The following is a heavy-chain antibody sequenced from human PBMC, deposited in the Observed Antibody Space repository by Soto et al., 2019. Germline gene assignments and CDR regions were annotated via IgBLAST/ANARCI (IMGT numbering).Heavy chain of an antibody. CDR3: ATHPAISATSFCGMDV. CDR2: MYYSGTT. Sequence: SETLSLTCSVSGASFSSSSYYWGWIRQPPKKGLEWIATMYYSGTTYYNPSLKSRVTVSIDTSKDQFSLKLTPVTAADTAMYYCATHPAISATSFCGMDVRGHGTTVTVAS. CDR1: GASFSSSSYY. D-gene: IGHD3-3*01. V-gene: IGHV4-39*01. J-gene: IGHJ6*02.